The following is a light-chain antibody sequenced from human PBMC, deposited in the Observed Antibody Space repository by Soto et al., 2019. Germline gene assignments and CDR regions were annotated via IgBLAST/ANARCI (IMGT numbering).Light chain of an antibody. CDR1: QRVSSRY. J-gene: IGKJ2*01. CDR2: GAS. CDR3: QQYGRSYT. Sequence: EIALTQSPGTLSLSPGERATLSCRASQRVSSRYLAWYQQKVGQAPRLLIYGASSRATGIPDRFSGSGSGTDFTLTVSRLAPEDFAVYYCQQYGRSYTFGQGTKLEIK. V-gene: IGKV3-20*01.